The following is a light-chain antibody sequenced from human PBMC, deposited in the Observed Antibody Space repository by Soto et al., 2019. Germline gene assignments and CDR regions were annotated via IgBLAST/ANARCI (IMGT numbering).Light chain of an antibody. CDR3: QQYGSSPIT. J-gene: IGKJ5*01. CDR2: GAS. Sequence: EGVLTQSKGTLSLSPGERATLSCRACQSVSSSYLAWYQQKPGQAPRLLIYGASSRATGIPDRFSGSGSGTDFTLTISRLEPEDFAVYYCQQYGSSPITFGQGRLL. V-gene: IGKV3-20*01. CDR1: QSVSSSY.